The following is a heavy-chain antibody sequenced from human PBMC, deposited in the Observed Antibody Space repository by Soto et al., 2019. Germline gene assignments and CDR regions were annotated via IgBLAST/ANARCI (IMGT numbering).Heavy chain of an antibody. CDR3: AREACSSTSCYLWWFDP. J-gene: IGHJ5*02. Sequence: PSETLSLTCAVSGYSTSSGYYWGWIRQPPGKGLEWIGSIYHSGSTYYNPSLKSRVTISVDTSKNQFSLKLSSVTAADTAVYYCAREACSSTSCYLWWFDPWGQGTLVTVSS. V-gene: IGHV4-38-2*02. CDR2: IYHSGST. D-gene: IGHD2-2*01. CDR1: GYSTSSGYY.